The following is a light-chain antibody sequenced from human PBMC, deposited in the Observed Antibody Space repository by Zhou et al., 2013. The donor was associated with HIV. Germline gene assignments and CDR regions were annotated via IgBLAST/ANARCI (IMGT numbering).Light chain of an antibody. CDR2: DAS. V-gene: IGKV1-13*02. CDR1: QGISGA. CDR3: QHFSSFPLT. Sequence: AIQLTQSPSSLSASVGDRVAITCRASQGISGALAWYQQKPGKPPQLLIFDASSLESGVPSRFSGSGSGTDFTLTISSLQPKDFATYYCQHFSSFPLTFGGGTKVEIK. J-gene: IGKJ4*01.